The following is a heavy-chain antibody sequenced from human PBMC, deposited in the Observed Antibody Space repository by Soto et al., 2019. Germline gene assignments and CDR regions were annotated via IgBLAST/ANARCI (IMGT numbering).Heavy chain of an antibody. Sequence: GGSLRLSCAASGFTFSSYGMHWVRQAPGKGLEWVAVIWYDGSNKYYADSVKGRFTISRDNSKNTLYLQMNSLRAEDTAVYYCAREPYNWNYGAGPYYYYGMDVWGQGTTVTVSS. CDR3: AREPYNWNYGAGPYYYYGMDV. J-gene: IGHJ6*02. CDR2: IWYDGSNK. V-gene: IGHV3-33*01. D-gene: IGHD1-7*01. CDR1: GFTFSSYG.